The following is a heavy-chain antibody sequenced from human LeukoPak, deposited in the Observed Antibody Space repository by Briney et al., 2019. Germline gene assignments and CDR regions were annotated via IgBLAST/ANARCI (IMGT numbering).Heavy chain of an antibody. J-gene: IGHJ4*02. Sequence: VKVSCKASGGTFSSYATSWGPQAPGQGLEWMGGIIPIFGTANYAQKFKGRVPITADESTSTAYMQLSSLRSEDTAVYYCALPLPPDADYWGREPWSLSPQ. CDR3: ALPLPPDADY. V-gene: IGHV1-69*13. CDR2: IIPIFGTA. CDR1: GGTFSSYA.